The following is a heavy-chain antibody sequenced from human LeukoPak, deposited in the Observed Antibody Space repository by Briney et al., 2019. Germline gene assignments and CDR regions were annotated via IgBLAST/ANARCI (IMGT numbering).Heavy chain of an antibody. CDR1: GDSVSSNSAA. Sequence: SQTLPLTCAISGDSVSSNSAAWNWIRQSPSRGLEWLGRTYYRSKWYNDYAVSVKSRITINPDTSKNQFSLQLNSVTPEDTAVYYCARDKRWYYYGSGLNWFDPWGQGTLVTVSS. CDR3: ARDKRWYYYGSGLNWFDP. J-gene: IGHJ5*02. D-gene: IGHD3-10*01. V-gene: IGHV6-1*01. CDR2: TYYRSKWYN.